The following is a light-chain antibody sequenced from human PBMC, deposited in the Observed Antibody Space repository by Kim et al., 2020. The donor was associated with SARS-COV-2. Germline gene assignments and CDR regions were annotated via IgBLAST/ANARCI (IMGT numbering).Light chain of an antibody. J-gene: IGKJ1*01. CDR1: QDIANS. CDR2: AAS. V-gene: IGKV1-27*01. Sequence: ASVGDRVTITCRASQDIANSLAWYQQKPGKVPQVLIYAASTLQSGVPSRFSGSGSGTEFTLTIGSLQTEDVATYYCQKYNGAPWTFGPGTKVDIK. CDR3: QKYNGAPWT.